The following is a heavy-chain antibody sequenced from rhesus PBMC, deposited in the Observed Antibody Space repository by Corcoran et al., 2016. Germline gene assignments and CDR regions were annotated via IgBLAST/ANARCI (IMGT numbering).Heavy chain of an antibody. D-gene: IGHD3-34*01. CDR1: GGSISSSNW. J-gene: IGHJ4*01. V-gene: IGHV4-65*01. CDR3: AGGSYWAGGESFDY. CDR2: IWCSVGST. Sequence: QVQLQESGPGLVKPSETLSLTCAVSGGSISSSNWWSWIRQPPGKGLEGIGYIWCSVGSTPYTPSVKSRVTISTATAKNHVSLRLSSVPAADTAVYYCAGGSYWAGGESFDYWGQGSLVTASS.